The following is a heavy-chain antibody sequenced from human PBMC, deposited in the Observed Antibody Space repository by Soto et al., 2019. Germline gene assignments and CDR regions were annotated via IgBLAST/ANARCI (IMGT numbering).Heavy chain of an antibody. D-gene: IGHD6-13*01. Sequence: GSLRLSCVGSGFTFSNYAMSWVRQAPGKGLEWVSGISESGGSTHYADSVRGRFAISRDNSKNTVYLQMNSLRAEDTAVYYCAKDLVAAAASWGQGTLVTVSS. CDR3: AKDLVAAAAS. CDR1: GFTFSNYA. CDR2: ISESGGST. V-gene: IGHV3-23*01. J-gene: IGHJ5*02.